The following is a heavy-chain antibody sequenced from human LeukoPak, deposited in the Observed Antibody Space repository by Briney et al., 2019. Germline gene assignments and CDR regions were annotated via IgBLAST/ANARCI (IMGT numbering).Heavy chain of an antibody. CDR3: ARDQYSSSSCVDY. CDR2: IQQDGSNK. D-gene: IGHD6-6*01. J-gene: IGHJ4*02. CDR1: GFTFSSSW. Sequence: GGSLRLSCAASGFTFSSSWMSWVRQAPGKGLEWVANIQQDGSNKYYADSVKGRFTISRDNSKNTLYLQMNSLRAEDTAVYYCARDQYSSSSCVDYWGQGTLVTVSS. V-gene: IGHV3-7*01.